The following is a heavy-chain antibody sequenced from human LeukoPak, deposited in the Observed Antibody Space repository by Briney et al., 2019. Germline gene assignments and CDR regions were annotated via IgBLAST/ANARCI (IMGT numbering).Heavy chain of an antibody. Sequence: GGSLRLSCAASGFTFSSYALHWVRQAPGKGLEWVAVISYDGSNTYYADSVKGRFTISRDNSKNTLYLQMNSLRAEDTAVYYCARAERGGYSGYDYGMDLWGKGTTVTVSS. CDR3: ARAERGGYSGYDYGMDL. D-gene: IGHD5-12*01. CDR2: ISYDGSNT. V-gene: IGHV3-30*04. CDR1: GFTFSSYA. J-gene: IGHJ6*04.